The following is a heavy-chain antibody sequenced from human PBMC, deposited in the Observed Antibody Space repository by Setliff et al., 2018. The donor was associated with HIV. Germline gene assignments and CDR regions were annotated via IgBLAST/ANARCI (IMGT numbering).Heavy chain of an antibody. V-gene: IGHV1-69*13. CDR1: GGNSRFYA. Sequence: AASVKVSCKASGGNSRFYAFSWVRQAPGQGLEWMGGIIPMFVTANYAQKFQDRVTITADESTSTAYMELSSLRFEDTAVYYCARAKATRQARPTNCFDPWGQGTLVTVSS. J-gene: IGHJ5*02. CDR2: IIPMFVTA. CDR3: ARAKATRQARPTNCFDP. D-gene: IGHD1-1*01.